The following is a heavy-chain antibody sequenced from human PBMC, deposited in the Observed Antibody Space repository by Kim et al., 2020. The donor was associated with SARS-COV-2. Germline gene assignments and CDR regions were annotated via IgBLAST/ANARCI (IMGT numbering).Heavy chain of an antibody. J-gene: IGHJ4*02. D-gene: IGHD1-1*01. Sequence: GGSLRLSCAVSGLTFSTAWMSRVRQAPGKGLAWVGRIRSKTDGWTADYGAPVRGRFTISKDESKNTLYLQMNSLKSEDTAMYYCTTGTTGAEDDWGQGTLVTVSS. CDR1: GLTFSTAW. V-gene: IGHV3-15*01. CDR2: IRSKTDGWTA. CDR3: TTGTTGAEDD.